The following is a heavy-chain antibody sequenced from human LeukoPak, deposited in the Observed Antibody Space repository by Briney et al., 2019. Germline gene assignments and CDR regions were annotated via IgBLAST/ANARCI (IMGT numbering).Heavy chain of an antibody. CDR1: GFTFSSYG. V-gene: IGHV3-30*03. CDR2: ISYDGSNK. CDR3: ARGDCSGGSCYFVAFDI. Sequence: GGSLRLSCAASGFTFSSYGMHWVRQAPGKGLEWVAVISYDGSNKYYADSVKGRFTISRDNSKNTLYLQMDSLRAEDTAVYYCARGDCSGGSCYFVAFDIWGQGTMVTVSS. J-gene: IGHJ3*02. D-gene: IGHD2-15*01.